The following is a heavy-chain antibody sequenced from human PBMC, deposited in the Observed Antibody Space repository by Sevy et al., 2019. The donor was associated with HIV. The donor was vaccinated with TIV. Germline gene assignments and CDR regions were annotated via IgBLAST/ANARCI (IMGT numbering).Heavy chain of an antibody. CDR2: FSFGCGKI. CDR3: AREGCSKPHDY. D-gene: IGHD2-2*01. Sequence: GALRLSCAASGFTFSSYAMSWVRQAPGKGLEWVSTFSFGCGKINYADSVKGRLPISRENSKNTLYLQMNSLRAEDTAVYYCAREGCSKPHDYWGQGTLVTVSS. V-gene: IGHV3-23*01. J-gene: IGHJ4*02. CDR1: GFTFSSYA.